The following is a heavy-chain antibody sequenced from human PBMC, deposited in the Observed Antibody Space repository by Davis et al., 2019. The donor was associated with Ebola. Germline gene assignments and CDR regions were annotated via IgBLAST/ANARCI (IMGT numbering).Heavy chain of an antibody. J-gene: IGHJ6*02. CDR3: ARGLLWSGLDV. D-gene: IGHD1-1*01. V-gene: IGHV4-39*07. CDR2: INHHGIT. CDR1: GGSISSGDYY. Sequence: MPSETLSLTCTVSGGSISSGDYYWSWIRQPPGKGLEWMGEINHHGITSYNPSLKSRVSMSVDTSKKRFSLKVTSVTAADTAVYYCARGLLWSGLDVWGQGTTVTVSS.